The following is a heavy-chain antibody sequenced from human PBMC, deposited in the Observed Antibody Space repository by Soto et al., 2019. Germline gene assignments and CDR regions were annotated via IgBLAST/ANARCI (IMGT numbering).Heavy chain of an antibody. Sequence: GGSLRLSCAASGFTFSSYWMHWVRQAPEKGLVWVSRINSDGSSTSYADSVKGRITISRDNDKNTLYLQMISLRAEDTAVYYCARDEKEMATIYYYYGMDVWGQGTTVTVSS. J-gene: IGHJ6*02. CDR3: ARDEKEMATIYYYYGMDV. CDR2: INSDGSST. CDR1: GFTFSSYW. D-gene: IGHD5-12*01. V-gene: IGHV3-74*01.